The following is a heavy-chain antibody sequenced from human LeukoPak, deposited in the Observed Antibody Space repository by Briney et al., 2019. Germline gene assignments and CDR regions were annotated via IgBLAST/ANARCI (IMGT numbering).Heavy chain of an antibody. CDR1: GGSISSYYW. CDR2: IYWDDDK. D-gene: IGHD2-8*01. V-gene: IGHV2-5*08. Sequence: TLSLTCTVSGGSISSYYWSWIRQPPGEALEWLALIYWDDDKRYSPSLKNRITITKDTSKNQVVLTMTSMDPVDTATYYCAHTLYEDWFDPWGQGTLVTVSS. CDR3: AHTLYEDWFDP. J-gene: IGHJ5*02.